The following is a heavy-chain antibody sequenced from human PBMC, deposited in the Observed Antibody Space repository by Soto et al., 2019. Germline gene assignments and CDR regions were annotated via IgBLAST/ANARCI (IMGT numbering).Heavy chain of an antibody. D-gene: IGHD2-8*01. CDR2: IKEDGSDK. V-gene: IGHV3-7*01. Sequence: EVQLVESGGGLVQPGESLRLSCAASGFTFSNYWMNWVRQAPGKGLEWVANIKEDGSDKYYVDSVKGRFTISRDNTKNSLFLQLNSLRADDTAVYYCAGGTKADYWGQGTLVTVSS. J-gene: IGHJ4*02. CDR3: AGGTKADY. CDR1: GFTFSNYW.